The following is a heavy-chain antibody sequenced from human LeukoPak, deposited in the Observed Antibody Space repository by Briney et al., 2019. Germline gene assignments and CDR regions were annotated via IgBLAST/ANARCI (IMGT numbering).Heavy chain of an antibody. V-gene: IGHV3-33*01. CDR2: IWYDGGNR. J-gene: IGHJ3*02. Sequence: PGGSLRLSCAASGLTFRNYAMQWVRQAPGKALEWVAIIWYDGGNRYHADSVKGRFTISRDNSKNTLYLQLNSLRAEDTAVYYCAREDRIAPADKAFDIWGQGTMVTVSS. D-gene: IGHD6-13*01. CDR1: GLTFRNYA. CDR3: AREDRIAPADKAFDI.